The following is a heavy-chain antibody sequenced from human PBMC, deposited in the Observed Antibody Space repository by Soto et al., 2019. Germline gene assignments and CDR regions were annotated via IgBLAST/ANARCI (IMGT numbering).Heavy chain of an antibody. J-gene: IGHJ5*02. D-gene: IGHD3-3*01. V-gene: IGHV4-34*01. CDR1: GGSFSGYY. CDR2: INHSGST. Sequence: SETLSLTCALYGGSFSGYYWSWIRQRPGKGLEWIGEINHSGSTNYNPSLKSRVTISVDTSKNQFSLKLSSVTAADTAVYYCARSLRFLEWLFQNWFDPWGQGTLVT. CDR3: ARSLRFLEWLFQNWFDP.